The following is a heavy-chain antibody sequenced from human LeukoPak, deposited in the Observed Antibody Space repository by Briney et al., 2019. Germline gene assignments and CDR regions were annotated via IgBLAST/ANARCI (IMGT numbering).Heavy chain of an antibody. CDR2: IRYDGSNK. Sequence: GGSLRLSCAASGFPFNSYGMHWVRQAPGKGLEWVAFIRYDGSNKYYADSVKGRFTISRDNSKNTLYLEMNSLRAEDTAVYYCAKDIGSYCDYWGQGILVTVSS. CDR3: AKDIGSYCDY. CDR1: GFPFNSYG. V-gene: IGHV3-30*02. J-gene: IGHJ4*02. D-gene: IGHD3-10*01.